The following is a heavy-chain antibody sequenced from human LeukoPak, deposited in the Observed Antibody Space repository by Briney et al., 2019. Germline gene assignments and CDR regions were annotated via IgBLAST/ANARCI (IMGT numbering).Heavy chain of an antibody. V-gene: IGHV3-53*01. CDR2: IYSGGST. CDR3: ARIPTIGWGDY. J-gene: IGHJ4*02. CDR1: GFTVSSNY. Sequence: PGGSLRLSCAASGFTVSSNYMSWVRQAPRKGLEWVSVIYSGGSTYYADSVKGRFTISRDNSKNTLYLQMNSLRAEDTAVYYCARIPTIGWGDYWGQGTLVTVSS. D-gene: IGHD2-2*01.